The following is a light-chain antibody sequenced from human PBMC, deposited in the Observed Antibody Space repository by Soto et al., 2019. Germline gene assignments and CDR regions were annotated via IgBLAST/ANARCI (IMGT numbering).Light chain of an antibody. V-gene: IGKV1-5*03. CDR2: KAS. Sequence: DIQMTQSPSTLSASVGDRVTITCRASQSIGRWLAWYQQKPGKAPKLLIYKASSFESGVPSRISGSGSGTEFTLTISSLQPDDFATYYCQQYNSYSTFGQGTKVEIK. CDR1: QSIGRW. J-gene: IGKJ1*01. CDR3: QQYNSYST.